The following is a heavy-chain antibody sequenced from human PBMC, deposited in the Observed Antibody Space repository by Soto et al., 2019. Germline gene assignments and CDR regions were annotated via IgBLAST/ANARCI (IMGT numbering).Heavy chain of an antibody. V-gene: IGHV3-23*01. J-gene: IGHJ6*03. CDR3: IHIPVVGGGNRVLYSSDMEA. D-gene: IGHD6-19*01. CDR1: GFSFNTYT. CDR2: ISVTVETT. Sequence: PGGALRLFCAGSGFSFNTYTINWVRQAPGKGLESVSAISVTVETTYYADSVRGRFAISRDKSNNTVFLQMNTLRAEDTAVYYCIHIPVVGGGNRVLYSSDMEAWG.